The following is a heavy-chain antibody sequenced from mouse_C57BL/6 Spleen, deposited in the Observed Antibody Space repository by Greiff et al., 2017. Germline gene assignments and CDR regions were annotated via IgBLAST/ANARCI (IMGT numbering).Heavy chain of an antibody. D-gene: IGHD2-3*01. CDR2: FYPGSGSI. CDR1: GYTFTEYT. J-gene: IGHJ2*01. Sequence: VKLVESGAELVKPGASVKLSCKASGYTFTEYTIHWVKQRSGQGLEWIGWFYPGSGSIKYNEKFKDKATLTADKSSSTVYMERSRLTSEDAAVYFCARHEDGIYALDYWGQGTPLTVSS. CDR3: ARHEDGIYALDY. V-gene: IGHV1-62-2*01.